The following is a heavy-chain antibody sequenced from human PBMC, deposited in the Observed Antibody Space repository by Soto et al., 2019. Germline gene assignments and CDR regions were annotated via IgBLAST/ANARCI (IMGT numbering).Heavy chain of an antibody. CDR3: AGQWSAGYGAFAP. J-gene: IGHJ5*02. D-gene: IGHD3-9*01. V-gene: IGHV4-4*02. Sequence: QVQLQESGPGLVKPSGTLSLTCAVSGGSVNNDKWWSWVRQPPGKGLEWIGEIHSSGITNYNPSLKSRASIFVDKFKNQFSVKLTSVTAADTAVYFFAGQWSAGYGAFAPWGQGTLVTVSS. CDR2: IHSSGIT. CDR1: GGSVNNDKW.